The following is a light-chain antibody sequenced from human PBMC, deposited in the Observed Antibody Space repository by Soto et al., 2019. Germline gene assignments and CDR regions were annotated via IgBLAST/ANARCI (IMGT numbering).Light chain of an antibody. CDR2: AAS. J-gene: IGKJ5*01. CDR3: QQYDKWPIT. Sequence: EIVMTQSPGTLSVSPGEGATLSCWASQSISTNLAWYQQKPGQAPRLLIYAASIRATGFPARFSGSGSGTDFTLTINSLQSEDFAVYYCQQYDKWPITFGQGTQLEVK. V-gene: IGKV3-15*01. CDR1: QSISTN.